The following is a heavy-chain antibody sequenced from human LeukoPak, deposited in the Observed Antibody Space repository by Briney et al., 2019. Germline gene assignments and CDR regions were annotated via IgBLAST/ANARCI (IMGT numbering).Heavy chain of an antibody. CDR1: GVTVSNNF. D-gene: IGHD5-24*01. CDR3: ARDPPAVAINTYG. Sequence: PGGSLRLSCAASGVTVSNNFMLWVRQAPGKGLEWVSLIYGGGDTHYADSVKGRFTISRDNSKNTLYLQMNNLRAEDTAVYYCARDPPAVAINTYGWGQGTLVTVSS. V-gene: IGHV3-66*01. J-gene: IGHJ4*02. CDR2: IYGGGDT.